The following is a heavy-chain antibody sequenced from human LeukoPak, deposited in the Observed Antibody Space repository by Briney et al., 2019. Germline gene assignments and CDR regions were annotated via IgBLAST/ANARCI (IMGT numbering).Heavy chain of an antibody. V-gene: IGHV1-58*01. J-gene: IGHJ5*02. D-gene: IGHD1-1*01. Sequence: GASVKVSCKAFGFTFSRSAVQWIRQARGQRLEWIGWIVVGSGHTNYAQNFQERVAMTRDMSASTAYMELSSLTSDDTAVYFCAADGDGTTGTATWGQGTLVTVSS. CDR3: AADGDGTTGTAT. CDR2: IVVGSGHT. CDR1: GFTFSRSA.